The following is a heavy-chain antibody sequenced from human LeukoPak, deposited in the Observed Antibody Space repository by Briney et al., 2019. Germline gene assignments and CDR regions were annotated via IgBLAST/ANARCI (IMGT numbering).Heavy chain of an antibody. V-gene: IGHV1-2*02. CDR1: GYTFTGYY. J-gene: IGHJ5*02. CDR2: INPNSGGT. CDR3: AREGSLRFLEWLKINNWFDP. Sequence: ASVKVSCKASGYTFTGYYMHWVRQAPGQGLEWMGWINPNSGGTNYAQKFQGRVTMTRDTSISTAYMELSRLRSDDTAVYYCAREGSLRFLEWLKINNWFDPWGQGTLVTVSS. D-gene: IGHD3-3*01.